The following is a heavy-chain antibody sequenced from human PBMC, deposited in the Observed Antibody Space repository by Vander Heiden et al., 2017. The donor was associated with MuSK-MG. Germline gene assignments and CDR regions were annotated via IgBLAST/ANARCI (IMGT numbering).Heavy chain of an antibody. CDR3: AREVPRRYYGSRSYYYHDAFDI. CDR2: IIPIFGTA. J-gene: IGHJ3*02. D-gene: IGHD3-10*01. Sequence: QVQLVQSGAEVKKPGSSVKVSCKASGGTFSSYAISWVRQAPGQGLEWMGGIIPIFGTANYAQKFQGRVTITADESTSTAYMELSSLRSEDTAVYYCAREVPRRYYGSRSYYYHDAFDIWGQGTMVTASS. V-gene: IGHV1-69*01. CDR1: GGTFSSYA.